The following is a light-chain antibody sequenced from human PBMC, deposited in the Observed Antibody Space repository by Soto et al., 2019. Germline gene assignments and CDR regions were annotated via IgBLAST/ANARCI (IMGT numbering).Light chain of an antibody. CDR1: NIGSKS. CDR2: YVR. CDR3: QVWEYDVDHPI. J-gene: IGLJ1*01. Sequence: SYELTQPPSVSVAPGKTATITCGVNNIGSKSVQWYQQKPGQAPVLVIYYVRDRPSGIPERFSGSNSGNTATLTISRVEAGEEADYFCQVWEYDVDHPIFGTGTKVTVL. V-gene: IGLV3-21*01.